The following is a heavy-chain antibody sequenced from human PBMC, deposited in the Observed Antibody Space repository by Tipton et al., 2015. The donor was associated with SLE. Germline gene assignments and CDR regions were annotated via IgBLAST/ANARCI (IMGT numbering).Heavy chain of an antibody. D-gene: IGHD2-8*02. CDR2: IFYNGRT. J-gene: IGHJ4*02. Sequence: LRLSCSVSGGSIRSASSYWGWIRQPPGKGLEWIGSIFYNGRTYYNPSLKSRVTISLVTSKNQLSLKLSSVTAADTAVYYCARGSCSGGVCYIDYWGQGTLVTVSS. CDR3: ARGSCSGGVCYIDY. CDR1: GGSIRSASSY. V-gene: IGHV4-39*07.